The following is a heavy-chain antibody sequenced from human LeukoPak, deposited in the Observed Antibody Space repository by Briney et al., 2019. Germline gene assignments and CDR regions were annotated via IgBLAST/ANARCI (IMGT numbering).Heavy chain of an antibody. D-gene: IGHD6-13*01. CDR2: INHSGST. CDR3: AREDAAGNPYYFDY. Sequence: PSETLSLTCAVYGGSFSGYYWSWIRQPPGKGLEWIGEINHSGSTNYNPSLKSRVTISADTSKNQFSLKLSSVTAADTAVYYCAREDAAGNPYYFDYWGQGTLVTVSS. V-gene: IGHV4-34*01. CDR1: GGSFSGYY. J-gene: IGHJ4*02.